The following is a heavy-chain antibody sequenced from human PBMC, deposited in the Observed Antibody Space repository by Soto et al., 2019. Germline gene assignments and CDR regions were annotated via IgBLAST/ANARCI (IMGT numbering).Heavy chain of an antibody. Sequence: QVQLVQSGAEVKKPGSSVKVSCKASGGTFSSYGLSWVRQAPGQGLEWMGGIIPMFGSTNYAPKFQGRVTITADGSTSTASMELSSLRSEDTAVYYCERDLGYDYGVYYGMDVWGQGNTVTVSS. CDR1: GGTFSSYG. CDR2: IIPMFGST. J-gene: IGHJ6*02. D-gene: IGHD5-12*01. V-gene: IGHV1-69*01. CDR3: ERDLGYDYGVYYGMDV.